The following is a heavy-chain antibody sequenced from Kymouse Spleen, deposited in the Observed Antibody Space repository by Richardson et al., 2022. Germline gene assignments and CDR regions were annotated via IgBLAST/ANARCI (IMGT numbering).Heavy chain of an antibody. CDR3: ARDNGGNFYYYYYGMDV. V-gene: IGHV4-61*01. CDR2: IYYSGST. J-gene: IGHJ6*02. CDR1: GGSVSSGSYY. D-gene: IGHD4-23*01. Sequence: QVQLQESGPGLVKPSETLSLTCTVSGGSVSSGSYYWSWIRQPPGKGLEWIGYIYYSGSTNYNPSLKSRVTISVDTSKNQFSLKLSSVTAADTAVYYCARDNGGNFYYYYYGMDVWGQGTTVTVSS.